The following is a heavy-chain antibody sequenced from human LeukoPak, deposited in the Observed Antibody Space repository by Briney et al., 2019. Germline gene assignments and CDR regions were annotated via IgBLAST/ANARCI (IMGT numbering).Heavy chain of an antibody. J-gene: IGHJ4*02. CDR2: INGDESST. CDR3: ARGAKWAYYSDY. D-gene: IGHD1-26*01. V-gene: IGHV3-74*01. CDR1: AFTFNTYW. Sequence: GGSLRLSCAASAFTFNTYWMHWVRQVAGRGLEWVSRINGDESSTNYADSVKGRFTISRDNAKDTLHLHMNGLTAEDTAVYYCARGAKWAYYSDYWGQGTLVTVSS.